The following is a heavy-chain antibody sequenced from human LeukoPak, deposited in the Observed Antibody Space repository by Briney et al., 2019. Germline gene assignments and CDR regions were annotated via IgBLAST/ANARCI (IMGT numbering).Heavy chain of an antibody. J-gene: IGHJ4*02. CDR1: GYTFTSYA. CDR2: INAGNGNT. Sequence: ASVKVSCKASGYTFTSYAMHWVRQAPGQRLEWMGWINAGNGNTKYSQKFQGRVTITRDTSPSTAYMELSSLRSEDTAVYYCARAHDFWSAAKGYYFDYWGQGTLVTVSS. CDR3: ARAHDFWSAAKGYYFDY. V-gene: IGHV1-3*01. D-gene: IGHD3-3*01.